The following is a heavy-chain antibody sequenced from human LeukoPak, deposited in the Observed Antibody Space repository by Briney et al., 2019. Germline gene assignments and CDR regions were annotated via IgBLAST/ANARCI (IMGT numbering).Heavy chain of an antibody. CDR3: ARDSSAGSYPDY. J-gene: IGHJ4*02. Sequence: GGSLRLSCAASGFTVSSNYMSWVRQAPGKGLEWVSLIYSGGGTYYADSVKGRFTISRDNSKNTLYLQMNSLRAEDTAVYYCARDSSAGSYPDYWGQGTLVTVSS. CDR1: GFTVSSNY. V-gene: IGHV3-66*01. D-gene: IGHD1-26*01. CDR2: IYSGGGT.